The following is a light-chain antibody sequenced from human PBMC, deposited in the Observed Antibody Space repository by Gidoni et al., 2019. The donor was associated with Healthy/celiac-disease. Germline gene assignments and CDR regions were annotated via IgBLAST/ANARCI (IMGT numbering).Light chain of an antibody. CDR1: QDIRGR. J-gene: IGKJ4*01. Sequence: DVQMTQSPSSLSASVGDTVTITCRASQDIRGRLGWWQQKPGNAPKCLIWGASILDGWVPSRFSGSGSETEFTLTISNLKPEDFATYYCLQANSLPFSFGGGTRVEMK. V-gene: IGKV1-17*02. CDR2: GAS. CDR3: LQANSLPFS.